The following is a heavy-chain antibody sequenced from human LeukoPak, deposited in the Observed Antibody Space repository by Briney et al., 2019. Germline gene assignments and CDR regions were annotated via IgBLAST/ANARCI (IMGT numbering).Heavy chain of an antibody. CDR2: IYHTGSA. J-gene: IGHJ4*02. D-gene: IGHD2-2*01. Sequence: PSETLSLTCSVSGYSFTGGHYWGWIQQPPGKGLEWIANIYHTGSAHYNPSLKSRVTISVDTSKNQFSLKLSSVTAADTAVYYCARYCTSTTCILRGFDYWGQGTLVTVSS. CDR3: ARYCTSTTCILRGFDY. CDR1: GYSFTGGHY. V-gene: IGHV4-38-2*01.